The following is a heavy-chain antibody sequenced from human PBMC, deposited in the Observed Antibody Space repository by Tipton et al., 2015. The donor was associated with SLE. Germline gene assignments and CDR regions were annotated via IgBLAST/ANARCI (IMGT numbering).Heavy chain of an antibody. CDR3: ASDTSRSFDY. D-gene: IGHD2-2*01. Sequence: TLSLTCVVSGGSISSSNWWSWVRQPPGKGLEWIGEIYHSGSTNYNPFLKSRVTISVDTSKNQSSLKLSSVTAADTAVYYCASDTSRSFDYWGQGTLVTVSS. V-gene: IGHV4-4*02. CDR2: IYHSGST. CDR1: GGSISSSNW. J-gene: IGHJ4*02.